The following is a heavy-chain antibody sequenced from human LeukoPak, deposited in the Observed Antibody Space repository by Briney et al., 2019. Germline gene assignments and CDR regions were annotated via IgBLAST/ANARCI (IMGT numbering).Heavy chain of an antibody. V-gene: IGHV1-2*06. J-gene: IGHJ4*02. Sequence: VKVSCKASGYTFTVYNMHWVRQAPGQGLEWMGRINPNTGGTNYARKFQGRVTVTRDTSISTTYMDLSGLTSDDTAVYYCTRGYSYGSDYWGQGTLVTVSS. D-gene: IGHD5-18*01. CDR2: INPNTGGT. CDR3: TRGYSYGSDY. CDR1: GYTFTVYN.